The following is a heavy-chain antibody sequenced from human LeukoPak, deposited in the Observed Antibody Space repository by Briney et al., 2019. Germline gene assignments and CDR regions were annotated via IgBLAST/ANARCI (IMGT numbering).Heavy chain of an antibody. CDR2: ISSSGSTI. CDR1: GFTFSSYE. Sequence: PGGSLRLSCAASGFTFSSYEMNWVRQAPGKGLEWVSYISSSGSTIYYADSVKGRFTISRDNAKNSLYLQMNSLRAEDTAVYYCARADWDTAMIDYWGQGTLATVSS. J-gene: IGHJ4*02. CDR3: ARADWDTAMIDY. D-gene: IGHD5-18*01. V-gene: IGHV3-48*03.